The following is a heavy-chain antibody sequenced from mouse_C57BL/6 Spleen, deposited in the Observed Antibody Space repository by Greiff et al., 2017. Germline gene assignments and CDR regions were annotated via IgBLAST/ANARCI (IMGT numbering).Heavy chain of an antibody. Sequence: VQLQQSGPELVKPGASVKISCKASGYTFTDYYMNWVKQSHGKSLEWIGDINPNNGGTSYNQKFKGKATLTVDRSSSTAYMELRSLTSEDSAVYYCERPVHYDGSRGFAYGGQGTRVTVSA. J-gene: IGHJ3*01. V-gene: IGHV1-26*01. CDR1: GYTFTDYY. CDR2: INPNNGGT. D-gene: IGHD1-1*01. CDR3: ERPVHYDGSRGFAY.